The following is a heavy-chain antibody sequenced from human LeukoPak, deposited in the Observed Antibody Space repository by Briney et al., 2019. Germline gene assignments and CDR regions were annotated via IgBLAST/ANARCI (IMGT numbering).Heavy chain of an antibody. CDR2: ISGSGGST. J-gene: IGHJ4*02. CDR3: ARWDYGDYRPYFDY. Sequence: GGSLRLSCAASGFTFSSYAMSWVRQAPGKGLEWVSAISGSGGSTYYADSVKGRFTISRDNSKNTLYLQMNSLRAEDTAVYYCARWDYGDYRPYFDYWGQGTLVTVSS. V-gene: IGHV3-23*01. D-gene: IGHD4-17*01. CDR1: GFTFSSYA.